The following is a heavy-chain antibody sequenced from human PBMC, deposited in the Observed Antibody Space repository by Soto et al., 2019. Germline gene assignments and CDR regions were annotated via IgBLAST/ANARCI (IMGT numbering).Heavy chain of an antibody. CDR1: GGSFSGYY. J-gene: IGHJ6*03. D-gene: IGHD2-2*03. V-gene: IGHV4-34*01. Sequence: QVQLQQWGAGLLKPSETLSLTCAVYGGSFSGYYWSWIRQPPGKGLEWIGEINHSGSTNYNPSLKNRFTISVDTSKNQFPLKLSFVTAADTAVYYCARAPGYGSSTSCSRYYYYYYMDVWGKGTTVNVSS. CDR2: INHSGST. CDR3: ARAPGYGSSTSCSRYYYYYYMDV.